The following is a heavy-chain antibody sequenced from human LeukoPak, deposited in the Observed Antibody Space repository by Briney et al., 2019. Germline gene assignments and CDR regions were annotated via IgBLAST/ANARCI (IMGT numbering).Heavy chain of an antibody. CDR1: GFTFSSYG. CDR2: IRYDGSNK. CDR3: AKAYDSSGYLYYFDY. Sequence: PGGSLRLSCAASGFTFSSYGMPWVRQAPGKGLEWVAFIRYDGSNKYYADSVKGRFTISRDNSKNTLYLQMNSLRAEDTAVYYCAKAYDSSGYLYYFDYWGQGTLVTVSS. V-gene: IGHV3-30*02. D-gene: IGHD3-22*01. J-gene: IGHJ4*02.